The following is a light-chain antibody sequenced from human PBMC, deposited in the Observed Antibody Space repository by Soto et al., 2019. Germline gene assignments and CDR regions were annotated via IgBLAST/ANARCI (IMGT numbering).Light chain of an antibody. J-gene: IGKJ2*01. Sequence: ERVMTQSPATLSVSPGERATLSCRASQSISSDLAWYQLKPGQAPRLLFYGASTRATGIPARFSGSGSETEFTLTISSLQSEDFAVYYCQQYSNWPYTFGQGTKLEIK. CDR2: GAS. CDR1: QSISSD. V-gene: IGKV3-15*01. CDR3: QQYSNWPYT.